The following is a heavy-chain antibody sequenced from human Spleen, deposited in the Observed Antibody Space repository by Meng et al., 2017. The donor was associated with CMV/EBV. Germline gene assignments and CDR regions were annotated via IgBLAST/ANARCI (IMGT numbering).Heavy chain of an antibody. J-gene: IGHJ4*02. Sequence: CAASGFTFSGYSMNWVRQAPGNGLEWVSSISGSGRYIHYADSVRGRFSISRDNADNSMYLQMNSLRAEDTAVYYCARTLYFDYLLDYWGQGTLVTVSS. CDR1: GFTFSGYS. D-gene: IGHD3-9*01. CDR3: ARTLYFDYLLDY. CDR2: ISGSGRYI. V-gene: IGHV3-21*01.